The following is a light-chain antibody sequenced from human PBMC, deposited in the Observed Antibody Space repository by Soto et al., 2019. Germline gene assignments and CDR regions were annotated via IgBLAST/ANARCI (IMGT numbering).Light chain of an antibody. Sequence: LTQPPSASGSLGQSLTISCTGTSSDIGAYTYVSWYQQHPGKAPKNIISEVSRRPSGVPERFSGSKSGNTASLTVSGLQADDEGHYYCSSYAGSNNFVFGTGTKVTVL. CDR3: SSYAGSNNFV. CDR1: SSDIGAYTY. CDR2: EVS. V-gene: IGLV2-8*01. J-gene: IGLJ1*01.